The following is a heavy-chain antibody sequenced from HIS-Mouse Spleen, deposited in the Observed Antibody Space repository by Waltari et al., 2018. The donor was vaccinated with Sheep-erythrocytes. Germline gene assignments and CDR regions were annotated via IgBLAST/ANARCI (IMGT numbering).Heavy chain of an antibody. Sequence: EVQLVESGGVVVQPGGSLRLSCAASGFTFDDYAMHRVRQAPGKGLEWGSLISWDGGSTYYADSVKGRFTISRDNSKNSLYLQMNSLRAEDTALYYCAKDLTLVGAHYYYYYGMDVWGQGNTVTVSS. J-gene: IGHJ6*02. CDR1: GFTFDDYA. D-gene: IGHD1-26*01. CDR2: ISWDGGST. V-gene: IGHV3-43D*03. CDR3: AKDLTLVGAHYYYYYGMDV.